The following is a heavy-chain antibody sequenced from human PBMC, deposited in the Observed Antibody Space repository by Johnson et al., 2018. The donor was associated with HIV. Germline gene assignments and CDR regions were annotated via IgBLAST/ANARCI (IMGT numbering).Heavy chain of an antibody. Sequence: VQLVESGGGSVQPGGSLRLSCAASGFTFSMYAMHWVRQAPGKGLEYVSAISSNGGNTYYADSVKDRFTISRDNSKNTLYLEMVSLRAEDMGVYYCAIPYFHDSGVYHWGQGTMVTVSS. J-gene: IGHJ3*01. D-gene: IGHD3-22*01. CDR1: GFTFSMYA. CDR2: ISSNGGNT. CDR3: AIPYFHDSGVYH. V-gene: IGHV3-64*07.